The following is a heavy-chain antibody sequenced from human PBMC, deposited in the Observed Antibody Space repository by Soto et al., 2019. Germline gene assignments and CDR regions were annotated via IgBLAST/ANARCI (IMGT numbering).Heavy chain of an antibody. CDR2: IFSNDEK. CDR1: GFSLSNARMG. Sequence: ESGPTLVNPTETLTLTCTVSGFSLSNARMGVSWIRQPPGKALEWLAHIFSNDEKSYSTSLKSRLTIPKNTSKSQVVLTMTNIEPVDTATYYCARIMGIDYDTLTPYYYYYMDVWGKGTTVTVSS. V-gene: IGHV2-26*01. CDR3: ARIMGIDYDTLTPYYYYYMDV. J-gene: IGHJ6*03. D-gene: IGHD3-9*01.